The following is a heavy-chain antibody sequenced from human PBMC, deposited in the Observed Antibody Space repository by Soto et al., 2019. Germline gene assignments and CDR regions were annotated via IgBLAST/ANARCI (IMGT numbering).Heavy chain of an antibody. CDR2: IYYSGST. J-gene: IGHJ4*02. Sequence: SETLSLTCTVSGGSVSSGSYYWSWIRQPPGKGLEWIGYIYYSGSTNYNPSLKSRVTISVDTSKNQFSLKLSSVTAADTAVYFCARDSALEYSFDYWGQGTLVTVSS. CDR1: GGSVSSGSYY. CDR3: ARDSALEYSFDY. D-gene: IGHD5-18*01. V-gene: IGHV4-61*01.